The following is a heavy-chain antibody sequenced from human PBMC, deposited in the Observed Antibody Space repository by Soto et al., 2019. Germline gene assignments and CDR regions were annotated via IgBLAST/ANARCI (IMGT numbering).Heavy chain of an antibody. CDR1: GFTFGSDD. CDR3: ERERRLLYCSGWCRDLFDP. V-gene: IGHV3-48*03. J-gene: IGHJ5*02. D-gene: IGHD6-19*01. CDR2: ISISGSAK. Sequence: GGSRRPACAVSGFTFGSDDMNWVRQAPGKVLGWVSYISISGSAKYNADSVNGQFTITRYNDKAILSVQMNSMRAEDTAVYNCERERRLLYCSGWCRDLFDPWGQGTMVTVSS.